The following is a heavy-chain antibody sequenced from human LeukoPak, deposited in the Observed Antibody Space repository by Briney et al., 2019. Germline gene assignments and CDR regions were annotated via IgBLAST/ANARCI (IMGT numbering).Heavy chain of an antibody. CDR1: GFTFSDYS. CDR3: ANGYGMDV. CDR2: ISDTGHTI. V-gene: IGHV3-48*01. Sequence: GGSLRLSCAVSGFTFSDYSMDWVRQVPGKGPEWVSYISDTGHTIYYADSVKGRFIISRDNSKNTLYLQMNSLRAEDTAVYYCANGYGMDVWGQGTTVTVSS. J-gene: IGHJ6*02.